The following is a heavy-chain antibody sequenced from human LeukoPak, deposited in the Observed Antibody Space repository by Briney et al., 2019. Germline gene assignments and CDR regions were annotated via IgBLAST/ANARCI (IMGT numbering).Heavy chain of an antibody. Sequence: PGRSLRLSCAASGFTFDDYGMSWVRQAPGKGREWVSGINWNGGSTGYADSVKGRFTISRDNAKNSLYLQMNSLRAEDTALYYCARAARLRPINYMDVWGKGTTVTVSS. V-gene: IGHV3-20*04. D-gene: IGHD2-21*02. CDR2: INWNGGST. CDR1: GFTFDDYG. CDR3: ARAARLRPINYMDV. J-gene: IGHJ6*03.